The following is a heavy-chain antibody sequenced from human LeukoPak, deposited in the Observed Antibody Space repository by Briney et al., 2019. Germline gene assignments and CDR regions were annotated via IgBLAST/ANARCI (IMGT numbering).Heavy chain of an antibody. CDR2: IYYGGKT. CDR3: ARPGPPAGRPDAFDI. Sequence: SETLSLTCTVSGGSISTSSYHWGWFRQPPGKALECIGTIYYGGKTYYNPSLNSRVTISIHTSKNEFSLKLSSVTAADRAVYYCARPGPPAGRPDAFDIWGQGTMATVSS. V-gene: IGHV4-39*07. CDR1: GGSISTSSYH. J-gene: IGHJ3*02. D-gene: IGHD1-14*01.